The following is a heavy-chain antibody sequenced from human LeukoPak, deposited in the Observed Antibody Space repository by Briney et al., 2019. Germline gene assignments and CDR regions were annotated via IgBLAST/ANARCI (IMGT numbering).Heavy chain of an antibody. D-gene: IGHD2-2*01. J-gene: IGHJ4*02. CDR2: ISGSGGST. Sequence: GGSLRLSCAASGFTFSSYAMSWVRQAPGKGLEWVSAISGSGGSTYYADSVKGRFTISRDKSKNTLYLQMNSLRAEDTAVYYFAKDALYCSSTSCYYFDYWGQGTLVTVSS. CDR3: AKDALYCSSTSCYYFDY. V-gene: IGHV3-23*01. CDR1: GFTFSSYA.